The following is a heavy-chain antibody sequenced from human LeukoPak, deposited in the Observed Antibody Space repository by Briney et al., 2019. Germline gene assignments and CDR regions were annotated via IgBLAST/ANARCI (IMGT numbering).Heavy chain of an antibody. CDR2: IWYDGSNK. CDR1: GFTFSSYG. D-gene: IGHD6-13*01. Sequence: GGSLRLSCAASGFTFSSYGMHWVRQAPGKGLEWVAVIWYDGSNKYYADSVKGRFTISRDNSKNTLYLQMNSLRAEDTAVYYCARDPRQQLVLDYWGQGTLVTVSS. V-gene: IGHV3-33*01. J-gene: IGHJ4*02. CDR3: ARDPRQQLVLDY.